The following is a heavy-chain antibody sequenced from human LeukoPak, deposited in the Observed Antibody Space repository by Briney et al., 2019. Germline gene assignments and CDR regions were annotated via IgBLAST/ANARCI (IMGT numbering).Heavy chain of an antibody. Sequence: GASVKVSCKASGGTFSSYAISWVRQAPGQGLEWMGGIIPIFGTANYAQKFQGRVTMTEDTSTDTAYMELSSLRSEDTAVYYCGFTTVWGQGTLVTVSS. D-gene: IGHD2/OR15-2a*01. J-gene: IGHJ4*02. CDR2: IIPIFGTA. V-gene: IGHV1-69*06. CDR3: GFTTV. CDR1: GGTFSSYA.